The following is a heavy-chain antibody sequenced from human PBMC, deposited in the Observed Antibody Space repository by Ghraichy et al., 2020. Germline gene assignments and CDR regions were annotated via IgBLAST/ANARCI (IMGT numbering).Heavy chain of an antibody. J-gene: IGHJ4*03. Sequence: GGSLRLSCAASGFTFSKYSMNWVRQSPGKGLEWLSYITSGTGKTGYADSVKGRFTISRDNAKNSLFLQMNSLRDADSAVYYCARDRYDSSGYYPLDSWGHGTLVPVFS. CDR2: ITSGTGKT. V-gene: IGHV3-48*02. D-gene: IGHD3-22*01. CDR1: GFTFSKYS. CDR3: ARDRYDSSGYYPLDS.